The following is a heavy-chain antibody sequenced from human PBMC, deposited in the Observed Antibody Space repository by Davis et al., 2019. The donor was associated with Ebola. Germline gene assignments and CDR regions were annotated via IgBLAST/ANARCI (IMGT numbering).Heavy chain of an antibody. CDR2: IIPIFGTA. CDR1: GGTFSSYA. CDR3: ARGRRALYYYYYMDV. J-gene: IGHJ6*03. V-gene: IGHV1-69*13. Sequence: SVKVSCKASGGTFSSYAISWVRQAPGQGLEWMGGIIPIFGTANYAQKFQGRVTITADESTSTAYMELSSLRSEDTAVYYCARGRRALYYYYYMDVWGKGTTVTVSS.